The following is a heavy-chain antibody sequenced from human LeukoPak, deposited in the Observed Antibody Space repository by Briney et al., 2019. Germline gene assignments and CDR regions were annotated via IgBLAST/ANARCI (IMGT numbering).Heavy chain of an antibody. V-gene: IGHV5-51*01. CDR1: GYSFNSYW. J-gene: IGHJ4*02. Sequence: GESLKISCKGSGYSFNSYWIGWVRQMPGKGLEWVGIIYPGDSDTRYSPSFQGQVTISADKSISAAYLQWSSLKASDTAMYYCARQITMVRGVIIQNYFDYWGQGTLVTVSS. D-gene: IGHD3-10*01. CDR2: IYPGDSDT. CDR3: ARQITMVRGVIIQNYFDY.